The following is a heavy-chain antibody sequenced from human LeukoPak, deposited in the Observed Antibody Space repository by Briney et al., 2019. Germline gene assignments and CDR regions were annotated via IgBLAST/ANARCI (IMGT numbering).Heavy chain of an antibody. CDR2: INTNAGNP. CDR3: ARDRVLRFLEWLSLDAFDI. V-gene: IGHV7-4-1*02. D-gene: IGHD3-3*01. J-gene: IGHJ3*02. CDR1: GYTFTDYG. Sequence: ASVKVSCKASGYTFTDYGLSWVRQAPGQGLEWMGWINTNAGNPTYAQGFTGRFVFSLDTSVSTAYLQISSLKAEDTAVYYCARDRVLRFLEWLSLDAFDIWGQGTMVTVSS.